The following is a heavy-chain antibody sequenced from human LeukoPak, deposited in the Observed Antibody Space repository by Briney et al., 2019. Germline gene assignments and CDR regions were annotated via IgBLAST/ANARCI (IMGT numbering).Heavy chain of an antibody. Sequence: SQTLSLTCTVSGGSISSGSYYWSWIRQPAGKGLEWIGRIYTSGSTNYNPSLKSRVTISVDTSKNQFSLKLSSVTAADTAVYYCARGGTVWGTMGYFDYWGQGTLVTVSS. D-gene: IGHD3-16*01. CDR2: IYTSGST. J-gene: IGHJ4*02. CDR1: GGSISSGSYY. V-gene: IGHV4-61*02. CDR3: ARGGTVWGTMGYFDY.